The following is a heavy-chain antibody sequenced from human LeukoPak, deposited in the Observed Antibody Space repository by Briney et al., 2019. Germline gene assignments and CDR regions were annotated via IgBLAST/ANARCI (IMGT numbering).Heavy chain of an antibody. J-gene: IGHJ4*02. CDR1: GYTFTSYG. Sequence: ASVKVSCKASGYTFTSYGISWVRQAPGQGLEGMGWISAYNDNTNYAQNLQDRVSMTTDPSRTTAYMELRSLRSDDPAVYYCARDRITMFGVVPPFLDYWGQGTLVTVSS. V-gene: IGHV1-18*01. CDR2: ISAYNDNT. D-gene: IGHD3-3*01. CDR3: ARDRITMFGVVPPFLDY.